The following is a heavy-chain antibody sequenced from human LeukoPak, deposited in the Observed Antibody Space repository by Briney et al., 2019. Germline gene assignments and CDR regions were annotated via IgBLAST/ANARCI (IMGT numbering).Heavy chain of an antibody. D-gene: IGHD1-26*01. CDR2: IWIAGNNK. J-gene: IGHJ3*02. V-gene: IGHV3-33*08. CDR1: GFTFSSYA. CDR3: TREGGIYPDAFDI. Sequence: GGSLRLSCAASGFTFSSYAMSWVRQAPGKGLEWVALIWIAGNNKYYADSVKGRFTISRDNSKNTLYLHMNSLRAEDTAVYYCTREGGIYPDAFDIWGQGTMVTVSS.